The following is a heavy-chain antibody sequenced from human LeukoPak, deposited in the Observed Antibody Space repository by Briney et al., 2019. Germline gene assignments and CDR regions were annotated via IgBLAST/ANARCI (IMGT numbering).Heavy chain of an antibody. V-gene: IGHV4-59*01. CDR1: GGSISSYY. CDR2: IYYSGST. Sequence: SETLSLTCTVSGGSISSYYWSWIRQPPGKGLEWIGYIYYSGSTNYNPSLKSRVTISVDTSKNQFSLKLSSVTAADTAVYYCARDLTGTLDYRGQGTLVTVSS. CDR3: ARDLTGTLDY. D-gene: IGHD1-1*01. J-gene: IGHJ4*02.